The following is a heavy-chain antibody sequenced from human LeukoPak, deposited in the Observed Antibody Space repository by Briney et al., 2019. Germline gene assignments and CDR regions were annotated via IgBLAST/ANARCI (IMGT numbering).Heavy chain of an antibody. J-gene: IGHJ3*02. CDR3: ARDWGTLTDGFDI. CDR1: GGSFSGYY. D-gene: IGHD3-16*01. V-gene: IGHV4-34*01. CDR2: INHSGST. Sequence: SETLSLTCAVYGGSFSGYYWSWIRQPPGKGLEWIGEINHSGSTNYNPSLKSRVTISVDTSKNQFSLKLSSVTAADTAVYYCARDWGTLTDGFDIWGQGTMVIVSS.